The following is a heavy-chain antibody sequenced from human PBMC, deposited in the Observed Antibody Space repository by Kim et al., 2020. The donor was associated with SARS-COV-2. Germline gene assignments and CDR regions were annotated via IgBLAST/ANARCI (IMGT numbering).Heavy chain of an antibody. J-gene: IGHJ4*02. V-gene: IGHV4-38-2*02. D-gene: IGHD1-7*01. CDR2: FYHSGNT. CDR1: AYSISSGSF. CDR3: ARLLTNYPRD. Sequence: SETLSLTCTVSAYSISSGSFWGWIRQPPGKRLEWVGSFYHSGNTYYNPFLKSRVTISEVTSKNQFSLKLTSVTAADTAVYYCARLLTNYPRDWGQGTLVT.